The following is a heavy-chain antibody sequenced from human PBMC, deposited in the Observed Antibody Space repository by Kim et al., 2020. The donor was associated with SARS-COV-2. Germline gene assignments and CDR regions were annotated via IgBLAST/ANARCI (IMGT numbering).Heavy chain of an antibody. Sequence: SETLSLTCTVSGASISSSSYYWGWIRQPPGKGLEWIGSIYYSGSTYYNPSLKSRVTISVDTSKNQFSLKLSSVTAADTAVYYCARESYETLTSWDAFDIWGQGTMVTVSS. V-gene: IGHV4-39*07. CDR3: ARESYETLTSWDAFDI. D-gene: IGHD3-9*01. J-gene: IGHJ3*02. CDR1: GASISSSSYY. CDR2: IYYSGST.